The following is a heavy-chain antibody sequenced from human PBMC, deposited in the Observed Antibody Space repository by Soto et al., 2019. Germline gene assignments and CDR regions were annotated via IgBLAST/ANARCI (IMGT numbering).Heavy chain of an antibody. D-gene: IGHD5-18*01. CDR1: GGSINSYY. Sequence: QVQLQESGPGLVKPSETLSLTCNVSGGSINSYYWNWIRQPPGKGLEWIAYIYYNGNTDSNASLESRVTISIDTPKNHLSLRLCSVTAADKAVYYCARGYHGYSYANFDYWGQGILVTVSS. CDR2: IYYNGNT. V-gene: IGHV4-59*01. J-gene: IGHJ4*02. CDR3: ARGYHGYSYANFDY.